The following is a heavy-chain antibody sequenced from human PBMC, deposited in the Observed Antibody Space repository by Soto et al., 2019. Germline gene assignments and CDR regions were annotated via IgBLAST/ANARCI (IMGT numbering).Heavy chain of an antibody. CDR2: INHSGST. J-gene: IGHJ4*02. Sequence: QVQLQQWGAGLLKPSETLSLTCAVYGGSFSGYYWSWIRQPPGKGLEWIGEINHSGSTNYNQSLKSRVTISVGTSKNQFSLKLSSVTAADTAVYYCARDYYDSSGRPTIDYWGQGTLVTVSS. CDR3: ARDYYDSSGRPTIDY. V-gene: IGHV4-34*01. D-gene: IGHD3-22*01. CDR1: GGSFSGYY.